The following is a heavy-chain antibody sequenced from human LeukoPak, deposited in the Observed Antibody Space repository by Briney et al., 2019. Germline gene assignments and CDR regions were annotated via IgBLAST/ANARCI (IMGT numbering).Heavy chain of an antibody. CDR2: VRTTAEGETT. J-gene: IGHJ4*02. D-gene: IGHD4-17*01. CDR1: GFNFNDAW. Sequence: PGGSLRLSCEGSGFNFNDAWMSWIRQAPGKGLEWVGRVRTTAEGETTDYAAPVRGGFIISRDDSKNMVFLQMNRLETEDTAIYYCTAGLRKTDDDSWGQGTLVTVSS. CDR3: TAGLRKTDDDS. V-gene: IGHV3-15*01.